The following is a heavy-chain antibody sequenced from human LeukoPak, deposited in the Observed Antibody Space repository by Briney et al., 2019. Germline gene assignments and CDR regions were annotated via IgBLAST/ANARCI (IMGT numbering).Heavy chain of an antibody. Sequence: SETLSLTCTVSAGSISGYYWSWIRQPPGKGLEWIGYIYYSGSTNYNPSLKSRVTISVDTSKNQFSLRLSSVTAADTAVYYCARDGYCSGGSCYSSSGFDYWGQGTLVTVSS. V-gene: IGHV4-59*01. D-gene: IGHD2-15*01. CDR3: ARDGYCSGGSCYSSSGFDY. CDR1: AGSISGYY. J-gene: IGHJ4*02. CDR2: IYYSGST.